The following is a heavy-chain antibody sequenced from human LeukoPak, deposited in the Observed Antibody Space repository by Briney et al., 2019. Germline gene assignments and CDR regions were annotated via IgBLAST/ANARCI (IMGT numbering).Heavy chain of an antibody. D-gene: IGHD3-22*01. CDR1: GGSIINYY. Sequence: PSETLSLTCTVSGGSIINYYWSWIRQPPGKGLEWIAYIYSSGNSNYNPSLKSRVTMSVDRSRNQFSLKLNSVTAADTAVYYCARHAKFFDSSDFIFDSWGQGTLVIVSS. J-gene: IGHJ4*02. CDR2: IYSSGNS. V-gene: IGHV4-59*08. CDR3: ARHAKFFDSSDFIFDS.